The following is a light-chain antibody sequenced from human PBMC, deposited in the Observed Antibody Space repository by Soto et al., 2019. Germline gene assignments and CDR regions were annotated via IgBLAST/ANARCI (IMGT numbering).Light chain of an antibody. J-gene: IGLJ3*02. CDR3: AAWDDSLSGWV. V-gene: IGLV1-47*01. CDR2: RNN. Sequence: QSVLTQPPSASGTPGQRVTISCSGSSSNIGSNYVYWYQQLPGTAPKLLNYRNNQRPSGVPDRFSGSKSGTSASLAISGLRSEDEADYYCAAWDDSLSGWVFGGGTKVTVL. CDR1: SSNIGSNY.